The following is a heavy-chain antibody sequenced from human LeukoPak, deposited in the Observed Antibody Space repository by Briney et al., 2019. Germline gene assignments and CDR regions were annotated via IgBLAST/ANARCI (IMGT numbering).Heavy chain of an antibody. CDR3: VREGSGSTHYMDV. D-gene: IGHD3-10*01. J-gene: IGHJ6*03. Sequence: GGSLRLSCATSGFTFSNHDMNWVRQAPGKGLEWVSSITGSSNSIDFADSVKGRFAISRDNAKNSLFLQMDSLRVEDTAVYYCVREGSGSTHYMDVWEKGTTVIVSS. V-gene: IGHV3-21*01. CDR2: ITGSSNSI. CDR1: GFTFSNHD.